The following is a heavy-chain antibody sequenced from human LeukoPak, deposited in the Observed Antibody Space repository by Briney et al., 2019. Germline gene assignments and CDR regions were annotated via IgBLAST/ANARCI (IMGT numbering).Heavy chain of an antibody. CDR1: GFTFSSYA. D-gene: IGHD3-22*01. CDR3: AKDYYDSSGYYGSLDY. V-gene: IGHV3-23*01. CDR2: ISGSGGST. Sequence: GGSLRLSXAASGFTFSSYAMSWVRQAPGKGLEWVSAISGSGGSTYHADSVKGRFTISRDNSKNTLYLQMNSLRAKDTAVYYCAKDYYDSSGYYGSLDYWGQGTLVTVSS. J-gene: IGHJ4*02.